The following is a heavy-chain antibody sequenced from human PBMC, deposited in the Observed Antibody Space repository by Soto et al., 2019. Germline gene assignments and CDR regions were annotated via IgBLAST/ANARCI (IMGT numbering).Heavy chain of an antibody. V-gene: IGHV1-69*08. D-gene: IGHD3-16*01. Sequence: QVQPVQSGAEVKKPGSSVRVSCKTSGGTSNSVSWVRQAPGQGLEWMGRIITSLGEATYAQKFQGRVTITADRSTNTGDMDLTSRRSEDTAVYCGAREGGLYYIDYWGQGTLVTVS. CDR2: IITSLGEA. CDR3: AREGGLYYIDY. J-gene: IGHJ4*02. CDR1: GGTSNS.